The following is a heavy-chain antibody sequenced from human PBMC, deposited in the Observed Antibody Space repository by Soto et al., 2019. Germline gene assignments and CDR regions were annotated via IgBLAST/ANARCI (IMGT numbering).Heavy chain of an antibody. CDR3: ASDGPPRGSRKNWFDQ. Sequence: PGEAXRLSWSSSGFTFRSYCSHWLRQGPGKGLECVAVIWYDGSRKYYADSVKGRFTISRYNSKNTLDLQMNSLRAEDTAVYYCASDGPPRGSRKNWFDQWGKGTMANLSS. CDR2: IWYDGSRK. V-gene: IGHV3-33*01. J-gene: IGHJ5*02. CDR1: GFTFRSYC. D-gene: IGHD3-10*01.